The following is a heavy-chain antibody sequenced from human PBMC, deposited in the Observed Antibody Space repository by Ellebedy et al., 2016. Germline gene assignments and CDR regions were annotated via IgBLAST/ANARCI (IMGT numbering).Heavy chain of an antibody. V-gene: IGHV4-59*13. CDR2: IYYSGST. CDR1: GGSISSYY. Sequence: SETLSLTXTVSGGSISSYYWSWIRQPPGKGLEWIGYIYYSGSTNYNPSLKSRVTISVDTSKNQFSLKLSSVTAADTAVYYCARAEVAGAVDYWGQGTLVTVSS. D-gene: IGHD6-19*01. J-gene: IGHJ4*02. CDR3: ARAEVAGAVDY.